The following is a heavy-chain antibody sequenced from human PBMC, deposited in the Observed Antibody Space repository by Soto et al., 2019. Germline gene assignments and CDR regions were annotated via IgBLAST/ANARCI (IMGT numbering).Heavy chain of an antibody. CDR1: GFIFSSYE. CDR3: ARDLPTNP. CDR2: ISSSGSPI. J-gene: IGHJ5*02. V-gene: IGHV3-48*03. Sequence: GGSLRLSCAASGFIFSSYEMNWVRQAPGKGLEWVSYISSSGSPIYYADSVKGRFTISRDNAKNSLYLQMNSLRTEDTAVYYCARDLPTNPWGQGTLVTVSS.